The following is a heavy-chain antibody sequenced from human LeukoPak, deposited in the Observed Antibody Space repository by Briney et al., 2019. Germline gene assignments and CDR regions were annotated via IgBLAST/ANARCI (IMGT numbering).Heavy chain of an antibody. CDR2: ISAYNGNT. J-gene: IGHJ5*02. D-gene: IGHD3-10*01. V-gene: IGHV1-18*01. CDR3: ARVVRGVTPGVNWFDP. Sequence: ASVKVSFKASGYTFTSYGISWVRQAPGQGLEWMGWISAYNGNTNYAQKLQGRVTMTTDTSTSTANMEMRSLRSDDTAVYYCARVVRGVTPGVNWFDPWGQGTLVTVSS. CDR1: GYTFTSYG.